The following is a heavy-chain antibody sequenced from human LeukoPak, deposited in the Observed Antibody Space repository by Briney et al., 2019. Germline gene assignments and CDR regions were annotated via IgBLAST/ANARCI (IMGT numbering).Heavy chain of an antibody. D-gene: IGHD2-2*01. J-gene: IGHJ4*02. V-gene: IGHV3-33*01. CDR2: IWYDGSNK. Sequence: PGRSLRLSCAASGFTFSSNGMHWVRQAPGKGLEWVAVIWYDGSNKYYADSVKGRFTISRDNSKNTLYLQMNSLRAEDTAVYYCARDPRCSSTSCYGVDYFDYWGQGTLVTVSS. CDR3: ARDPRCSSTSCYGVDYFDY. CDR1: GFTFSSNG.